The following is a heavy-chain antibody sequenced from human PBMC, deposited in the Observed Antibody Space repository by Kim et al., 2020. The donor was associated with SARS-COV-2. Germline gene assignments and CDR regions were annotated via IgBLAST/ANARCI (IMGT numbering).Heavy chain of an antibody. J-gene: IGHJ3*01. Sequence: GGSLRLSCAASGFTFSSYWMHWVRQAPGKGVVWASRINSDGSSTTYADSVKGRFTISRDNAKNTLYLQMNSLRAEDTAVYYCARGSSGSYPRAFDVWGQGTMVTVSS. V-gene: IGHV3-74*03. CDR2: INSDGSST. D-gene: IGHD1-26*01. CDR1: GFTFSSYW. CDR3: ARGSSGSYPRAFDV.